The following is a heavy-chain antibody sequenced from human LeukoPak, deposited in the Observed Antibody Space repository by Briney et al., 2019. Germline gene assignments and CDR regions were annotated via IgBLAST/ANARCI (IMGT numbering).Heavy chain of an antibody. Sequence: PGGSLRLSCVVSGFMLDDYGMHWVRHAPGKGLEGVSGISWSGTTTVYADSVRGRFTISRDSAKNSLYLQMDSLRVEDTGLYYCAKDESTGGFAPGYFYGMGVWGQGTTVTVSS. CDR3: AKDESTGGFAPGYFYGMGV. CDR2: ISWSGTTT. J-gene: IGHJ6*02. CDR1: GFMLDDYG. V-gene: IGHV3-9*01. D-gene: IGHD3-16*01.